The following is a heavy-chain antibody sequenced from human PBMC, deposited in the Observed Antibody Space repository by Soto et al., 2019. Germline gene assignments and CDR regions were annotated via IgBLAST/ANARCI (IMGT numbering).Heavy chain of an antibody. CDR3: ARHGSF. Sequence: QMQLQESGPGLVKPSETLSLTCTVSNGSISTTSYNWGWIRQSPGKGLEWIGTIFYTGTTSYNPSIKSRVTITVATSNNQFSLKLASVTAADTAVYYCARHGSFWGQGILVVVSS. CDR2: IFYTGTT. D-gene: IGHD3-16*02. J-gene: IGHJ4*02. V-gene: IGHV4-39*01. CDR1: NGSISTTSYN.